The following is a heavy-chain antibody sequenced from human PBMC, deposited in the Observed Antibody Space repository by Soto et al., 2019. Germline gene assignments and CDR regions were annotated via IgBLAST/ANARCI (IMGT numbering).Heavy chain of an antibody. D-gene: IGHD4-17*01. V-gene: IGHV1-69*04. CDR2: IIPILGIA. CDR3: ARDSGPTVTYFDY. Sequence: ASVKVSCKASGGTFSSYTISWVRQAPGQGLEWMGRIIPILGIANYAQKFQGRVTITADKSTSTAYMELSSLRSEDTAVYYCARDSGPTVTYFDYWGQGTLVTVSS. CDR1: GGTFSSYT. J-gene: IGHJ4*02.